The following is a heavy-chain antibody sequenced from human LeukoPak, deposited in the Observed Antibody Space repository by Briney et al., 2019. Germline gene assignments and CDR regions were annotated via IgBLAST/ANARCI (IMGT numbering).Heavy chain of an antibody. J-gene: IGHJ4*02. CDR3: ARGRRPRAGVGVDY. CDR2: IYYSGST. Sequence: SETLSLTCTVSGGSISSYYWSWIRQPPGKGLEWIGYIYYSGSTNYNPSLKSRVTISVDTSKNQFSLKLSSVTAADTAVYYCARGRRPRAGVGVDYWGQGTLVTVSS. CDR1: GGSISSYY. D-gene: IGHD3-10*01. V-gene: IGHV4-59*01.